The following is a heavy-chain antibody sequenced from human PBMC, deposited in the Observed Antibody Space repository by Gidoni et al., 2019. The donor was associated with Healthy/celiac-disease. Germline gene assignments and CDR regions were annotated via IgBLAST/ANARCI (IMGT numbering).Heavy chain of an antibody. D-gene: IGHD2-15*01. CDR3: ARGTPGARY. CDR2: ISSSSSYI. Sequence: EVQLVESGGGVVKPGGSLRLACAASGFTFSSYSMNWVRQAPGKGLGWVSSISSSSSYIYYADSVKGRFTISRDNAKNSLYLQMNSLRAEDTAVYYCARGTPGARYWGQGTLVTVSS. J-gene: IGHJ4*02. CDR1: GFTFSSYS. V-gene: IGHV3-21*01.